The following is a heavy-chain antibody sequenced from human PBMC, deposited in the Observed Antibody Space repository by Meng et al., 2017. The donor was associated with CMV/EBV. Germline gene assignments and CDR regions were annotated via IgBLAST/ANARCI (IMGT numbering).Heavy chain of an antibody. CDR1: GGTFSSYA. V-gene: IGHV1-2*02. J-gene: IGHJ4*02. Sequence: KASGGTFSSYAISWVRQAPGQGLEWMGWINPNSGGTNYAQKFQGRVTMTRDTSISTAYMELSRLRSDDTAVYYCARTLLRFLEWPLGYWGQGTLVTVSS. CDR2: INPNSGGT. CDR3: ARTLLRFLEWPLGY. D-gene: IGHD3-3*01.